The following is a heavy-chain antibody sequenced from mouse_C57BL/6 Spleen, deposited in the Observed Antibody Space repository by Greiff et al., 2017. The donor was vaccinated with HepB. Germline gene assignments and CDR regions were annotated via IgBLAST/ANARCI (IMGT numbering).Heavy chain of an antibody. Sequence: VQLQQPGAELVKPGASVKLSCKASGYTFTSYWMHWVKQRPGQGLEWIGMIHPNSGSTNYNEKFKSKATLTVDKSSSTAYMQLSSLTSEDSAVYYCARSGYGSSWFAYWGQGTLVTVSA. CDR3: ARSGYGSSWFAY. J-gene: IGHJ3*01. CDR1: GYTFTSYW. V-gene: IGHV1-64*01. D-gene: IGHD1-1*01. CDR2: IHPNSGST.